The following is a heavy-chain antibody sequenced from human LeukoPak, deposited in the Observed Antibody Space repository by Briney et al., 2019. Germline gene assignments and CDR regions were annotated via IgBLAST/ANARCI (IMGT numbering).Heavy chain of an antibody. Sequence: GGSLRLSCAASGFTFSSYWMHWVRQAPGKGLVWVSRINSDGSSTSYADSVKGRFTISRDNAKNTLYLQMNSLRAEDTAVYYCAKAYSIVGATYWFDPWGQGTLVTVSS. CDR3: AKAYSIVGATYWFDP. CDR2: INSDGSST. CDR1: GFTFSSYW. V-gene: IGHV3-74*01. D-gene: IGHD1-26*01. J-gene: IGHJ5*02.